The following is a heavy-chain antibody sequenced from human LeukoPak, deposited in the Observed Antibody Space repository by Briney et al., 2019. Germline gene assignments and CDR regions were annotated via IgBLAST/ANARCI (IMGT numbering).Heavy chain of an antibody. CDR2: INPNSGGT. D-gene: IGHD6-19*01. J-gene: IGHJ5*02. CDR3: ARDTTIAVFDP. CDR1: GYTFTGYY. Sequence: ASVKVSCTAPGYTFTGYYMHWVRQAPGQGLEWMGWINPNSGGTNYAQKFQGRVTMTRDTSISTAYMELSRLRSDDTAVYYCARDTTIAVFDPWGQGTLVTVSS. V-gene: IGHV1-2*02.